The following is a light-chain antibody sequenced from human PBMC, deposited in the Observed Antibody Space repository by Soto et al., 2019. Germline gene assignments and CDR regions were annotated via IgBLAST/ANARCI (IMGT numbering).Light chain of an antibody. J-gene: IGKJ4*01. CDR3: QQADSLPLT. Sequence: DIQLTQSPSSVSASVGDRVTITCRASRDISSWLAWYQQKPGQAPNILVFAASTLQRGVPTRFSGRGSGTECTLTSDSRQPEDFATYYCQQADSLPLTFGGGTKVEIK. V-gene: IGKV1-12*01. CDR1: RDISSW. CDR2: AAS.